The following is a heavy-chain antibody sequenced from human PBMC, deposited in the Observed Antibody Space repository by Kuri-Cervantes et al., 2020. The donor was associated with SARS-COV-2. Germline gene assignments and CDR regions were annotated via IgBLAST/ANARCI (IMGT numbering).Heavy chain of an antibody. CDR2: INHSGST. V-gene: IGHV4-34*01. Sequence: SQTLSLTCAVYGGSFSGYYWSWIRQPPGKGLEWIGEINHSGSTNYNPSLKSRVTISVDTSKNQFSLKLSSVTAADTAVYYCAIINLNMITFGGVIERAPPLPNWGQGTLVTVSS. D-gene: IGHD3-16*02. J-gene: IGHJ4*02. CDR3: AIINLNMITFGGVIERAPPLPN. CDR1: GGSFSGYY.